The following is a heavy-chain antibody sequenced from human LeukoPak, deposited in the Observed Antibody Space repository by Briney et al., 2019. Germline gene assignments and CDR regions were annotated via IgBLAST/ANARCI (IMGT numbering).Heavy chain of an antibody. CDR3: ARESYDYVWGSYEQAVYYYYYMDV. V-gene: IGHV4-4*07. CDR1: GGSISSYY. J-gene: IGHJ6*03. D-gene: IGHD3-16*01. CDR2: IYTSGST. Sequence: PSETLSLTCTVSGGSISSYYWSWIRQPAGKGLEWIGRIYTSGSTNYNPSLKSQVTMSVDTSKNQFSLKLSSVTAADTAVYYCARESYDYVWGSYEQAVYYYYYMDVWGKGTTVTVSS.